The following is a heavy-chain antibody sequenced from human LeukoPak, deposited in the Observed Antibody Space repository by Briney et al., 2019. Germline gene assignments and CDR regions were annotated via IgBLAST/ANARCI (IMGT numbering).Heavy chain of an antibody. CDR1: GFTVSSNY. CDR3: ARVSGSYYFMDY. V-gene: IGHV3-53*01. Sequence: GGSLRLSCAASGFTVSSNYMSWVRQAPGKGLEWVSVIYSGGSTYYADSVKGRFTISRDNSKNTLYLQMNSLRAEDTAVYYCARVSGSYYFMDYWGQGTLVTVSS. CDR2: IYSGGST. J-gene: IGHJ4*02. D-gene: IGHD1-26*01.